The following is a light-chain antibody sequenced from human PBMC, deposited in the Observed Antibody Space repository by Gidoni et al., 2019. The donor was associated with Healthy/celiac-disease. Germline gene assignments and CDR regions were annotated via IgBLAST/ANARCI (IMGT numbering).Light chain of an antibody. CDR3: QQRSNWPPGCS. Sequence: EIVLTQSPATLSLSPGERATPSCRASQSVSSYLAWYQQKPGQAPRLLIYDASNRATGIPARFSGSGSGTDFTLTISSLEPEDFAVYYCQQRSNWPPGCSFGQGTKLEIK. J-gene: IGKJ2*04. V-gene: IGKV3-11*01. CDR2: DAS. CDR1: QSVSSY.